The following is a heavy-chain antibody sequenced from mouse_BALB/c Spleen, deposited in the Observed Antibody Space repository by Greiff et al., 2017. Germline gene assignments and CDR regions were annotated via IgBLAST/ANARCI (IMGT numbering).Heavy chain of an antibody. CDR2: IDPETGGT. D-gene: IGHD1-1*01. CDR3: TRRGLYGSSYSSWFAY. CDR1: GYTFTDYE. J-gene: IGHJ3*01. Sequence: QVHVKQSGAELVRPGASVTLSCKASGYTFTDYEMHWVKQTPVHGLEWIGAIDPETGGTAYNQKFKGKATLTADKSSSTAYMELRSLTSEDSAVYYCTRRGLYGSSYSSWFAYWGQGTLVTVSA. V-gene: IGHV1-15*01.